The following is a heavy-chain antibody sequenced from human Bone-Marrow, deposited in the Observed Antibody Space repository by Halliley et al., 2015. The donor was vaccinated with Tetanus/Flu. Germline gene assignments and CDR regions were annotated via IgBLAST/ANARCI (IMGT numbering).Heavy chain of an antibody. J-gene: IGHJ4*02. Sequence: QVQLVQSGAEVKKPGSSVKVSCKASGDTFSSYGISWVRQAPGQGLDWMGGIIPLFGTANYAQRFQGRVTMTADESTTTAYMELRGLRSEDTAVYYCARGRSLGRIAVAANGLEYWGQGTLVAVSS. CDR1: GDTFSSYG. V-gene: IGHV1-69*01. CDR2: IIPLFGTA. D-gene: IGHD6-19*01. CDR3: ARGRSLGRIAVAANGLEY.